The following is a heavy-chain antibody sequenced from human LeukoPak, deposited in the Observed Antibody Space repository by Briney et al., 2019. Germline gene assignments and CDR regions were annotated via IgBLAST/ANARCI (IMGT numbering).Heavy chain of an antibody. CDR1: GFTFSSYW. Sequence: PGGSLRLPCTASGFTFSSYWMNWVRQAPGKGLGWVANIKQDGSEKYYVDSVKGRFTISRDNAKQSLYLQMNSLRAEDTAVYYCARETEMANLDYWGQGTLVTVSS. J-gene: IGHJ4*02. D-gene: IGHD5-24*01. V-gene: IGHV3-7*04. CDR3: ARETEMANLDY. CDR2: IKQDGSEK.